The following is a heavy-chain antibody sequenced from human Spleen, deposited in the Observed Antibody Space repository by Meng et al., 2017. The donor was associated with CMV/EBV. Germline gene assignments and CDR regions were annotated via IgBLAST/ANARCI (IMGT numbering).Heavy chain of an antibody. D-gene: IGHD1-26*01. CDR3: ARQSGSYSWFDP. CDR2: IYPGDSDT. J-gene: IGHJ5*02. V-gene: IGHV5-51*01. CDR1: GYRFTSYW. Sequence: GGSLRLSCEGSGYRFTSYWIAWVRQMPGKGLEWMGIIYPGDSDTRYSPSFQGQVTISADKSISTAYLQWSRLKASDTAIYYCARQSGSYSWFDPWGQGTLVTVSS.